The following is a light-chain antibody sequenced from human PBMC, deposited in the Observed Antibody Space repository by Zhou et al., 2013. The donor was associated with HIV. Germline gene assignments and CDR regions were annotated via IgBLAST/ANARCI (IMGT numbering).Light chain of an antibody. J-gene: IGKJ2*01. V-gene: IGKV3-20*01. CDR3: HHYGGSPPHT. CDR1: QSVSRNY. Sequence: EIVLTQSPGTLSVWSPGERVTLSCRASQSVSRNYLAWYQQSPGQAPRLLIYDASFRVSGIPDRFSGSGSGTDFTLTVSRLEPEDFAVYYCHHYGGSPPHTFGQGTKLEIK. CDR2: DAS.